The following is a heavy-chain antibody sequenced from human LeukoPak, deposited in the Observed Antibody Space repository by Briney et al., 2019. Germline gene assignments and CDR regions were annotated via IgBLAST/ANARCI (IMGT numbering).Heavy chain of an antibody. CDR3: ARDVLGGSAYYFDY. J-gene: IGHJ4*02. Sequence: SVKVSCNASGGTFSSYAISWVRQAPGQGLEWMGVIIPIFGTANYAQKFQGRVTITADKSTSTAYMELSSLRSEDTAVYYCARDVLGGSAYYFDYWGQGTLVTVSS. D-gene: IGHD2-15*01. CDR2: IIPIFGTA. CDR1: GGTFSSYA. V-gene: IGHV1-69*06.